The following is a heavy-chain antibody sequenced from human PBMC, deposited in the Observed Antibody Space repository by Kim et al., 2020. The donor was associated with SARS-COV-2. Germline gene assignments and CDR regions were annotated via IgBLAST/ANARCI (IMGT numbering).Heavy chain of an antibody. CDR1: GFTFSDYS. Sequence: GGSLRLSCAASGFTFSDYSMNWVRQAPGKGLEWVSYIRVGSTTTYYADSVKGRFSISRDNVKNSLYLQMNSLRDEDTAVYYCARKGYTSVQADYWGQGTLVTVSS. V-gene: IGHV3-48*02. J-gene: IGHJ4*02. CDR2: IRVGSTTT. D-gene: IGHD6-19*01. CDR3: ARKGYTSVQADY.